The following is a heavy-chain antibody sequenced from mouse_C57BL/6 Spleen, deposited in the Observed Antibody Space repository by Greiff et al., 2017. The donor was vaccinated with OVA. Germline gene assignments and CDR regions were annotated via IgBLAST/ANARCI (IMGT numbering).Heavy chain of an antibody. D-gene: IGHD2-4*01. CDR1: GYTFTSYW. V-gene: IGHV1-69*01. CDR2: IDPSDSYT. CDR3: ASRDYDGFAY. J-gene: IGHJ3*01. Sequence: QVQLQQPGAELVMPGASVKLSCKASGYTFTSYWMHWVKQRPGQGLEWIGEIDPSDSYTNYTQKFKGKSTLTVDKSSSTAYMQLSSLTSEDSAVYYCASRDYDGFAYWGQGTLVTVSA.